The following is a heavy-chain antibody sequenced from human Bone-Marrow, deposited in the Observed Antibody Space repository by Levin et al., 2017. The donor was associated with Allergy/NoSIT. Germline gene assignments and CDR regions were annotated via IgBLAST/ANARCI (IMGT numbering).Heavy chain of an antibody. CDR2: ISSSSSYI. V-gene: IGHV3-21*01. CDR3: ARAYSSSSGFDY. Sequence: RAGGSLRLSCAASGFTFSSYSMNWVRQAPGKGLEWVSSISSSSSYIYYADSVKGRFTISRDNAKNSLYLQMNSLRAEDTAVYYCARAYSSSSGFDYWGQGTLVTVSS. D-gene: IGHD6-6*01. J-gene: IGHJ4*02. CDR1: GFTFSSYS.